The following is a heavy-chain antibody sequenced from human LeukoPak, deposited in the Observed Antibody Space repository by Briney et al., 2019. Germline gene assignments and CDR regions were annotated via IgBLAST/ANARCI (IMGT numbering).Heavy chain of an antibody. Sequence: SETLSLTCTVSGGSISSSSYYWGWIRQPPGKGLEWIGSIYYSGSTYYNPSLKSRVTISVDTSKNQFSLKLSSVTAADTAVYYCARDLTETYYYDSSGYFSGTDYWGQGTLVTVSS. V-gene: IGHV4-39*07. CDR3: ARDLTETYYYDSSGYFSGTDY. CDR2: IYYSGST. CDR1: GGSISSSSYY. J-gene: IGHJ4*02. D-gene: IGHD3-22*01.